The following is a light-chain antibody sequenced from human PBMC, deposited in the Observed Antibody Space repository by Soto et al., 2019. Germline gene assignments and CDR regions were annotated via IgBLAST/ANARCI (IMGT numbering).Light chain of an antibody. CDR2: EAS. Sequence: DIQMTQSPSSLPASVGDRVTITCRASQGISSSLNWYQQNLGKAPKLLIYEASSLQSGVPSRFSGSGSGTDFTLTISSLQPEDFATYYCQQSYNIPQTFGQGTKVDIK. CDR3: QQSYNIPQT. J-gene: IGKJ1*01. V-gene: IGKV1-39*01. CDR1: QGISSS.